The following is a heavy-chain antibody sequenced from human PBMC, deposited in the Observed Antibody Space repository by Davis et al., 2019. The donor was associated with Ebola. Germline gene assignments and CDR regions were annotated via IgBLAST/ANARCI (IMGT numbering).Heavy chain of an antibody. CDR2: ISSSGGNS. CDR1: GVTFRNYV. V-gene: IGHV3-23*01. D-gene: IGHD3-3*01. J-gene: IGHJ5*01. CDR3: SKGSDFWSGYYNGFDS. Sequence: GESLKISCAVSGVTFRNYVMSWVRQAPGKGLEWVSSISSSGGNSFYMDSVKGRFYIDRDNSKNTLYLQMNSLRAEDTAIYYCSKGSDFWSGYYNGFDSWGQGTLVTVSS.